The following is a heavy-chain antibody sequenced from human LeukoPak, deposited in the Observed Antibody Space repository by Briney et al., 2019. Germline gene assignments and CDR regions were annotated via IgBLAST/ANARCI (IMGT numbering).Heavy chain of an antibody. CDR3: ARDGPIVVVVAATRADDAFDI. D-gene: IGHD2-15*01. J-gene: IGHJ3*02. Sequence: GGSLRLSCVGSGFTFSSYSMNWVRQAPGKGLEWVASISSDSSYKYYSDSVRGRFTISRDNAEYSLYLQMNSLRAEDTAVYYCARDGPIVVVVAATRADDAFDIWGQGTMVTVSS. CDR1: GFTFSSYS. CDR2: ISSDSSYK. V-gene: IGHV3-21*01.